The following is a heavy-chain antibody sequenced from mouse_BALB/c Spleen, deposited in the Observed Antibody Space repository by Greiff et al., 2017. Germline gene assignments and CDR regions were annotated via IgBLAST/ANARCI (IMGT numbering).Heavy chain of an antibody. V-gene: IGHV3-8*02. J-gene: IGHJ1*01. CDR2: ISYSGST. CDR3: ARNGENYYGSYWYFDV. Sequence: EVKLMESGPSLVNPSQTLSLTCSVTGDSITSGYWNWIRKFPGNKLEYMGYISYSGSTYYNPSLKSRISITRDTSKNQYYLQLNSVTTEDTATYYCARNGENYYGSYWYFDVWGAGTTVTVSS. D-gene: IGHD1-1*01. CDR1: GDSITSGY.